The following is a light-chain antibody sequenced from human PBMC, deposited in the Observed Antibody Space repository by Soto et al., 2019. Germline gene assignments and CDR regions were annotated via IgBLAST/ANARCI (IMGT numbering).Light chain of an antibody. J-gene: IGLJ1*01. CDR2: DDS. V-gene: IGLV3-21*02. CDR3: QVWESGRGV. CDR1: NIGGKS. Sequence: SYELTQPPSVSVAPGQTARITCGGNNIGGKSVHWYQQTPGQAPVLVVYDDSDRPSGIPERFSGSNSVNTATLTISRVAAGDEADYYCQVWESGRGVFGTGTKVTVL.